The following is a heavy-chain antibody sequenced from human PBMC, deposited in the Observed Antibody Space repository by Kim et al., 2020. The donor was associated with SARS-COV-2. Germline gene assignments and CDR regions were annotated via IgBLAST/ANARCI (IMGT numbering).Heavy chain of an antibody. Sequence: GGSLRLSCAASGFTFTSYSMNWVRQAPGKGLEWVSYITGSSTTIYYADSVKGRFTISRDNAKNSLYLQMNSLRADDTAVYYCPRDAYSMDYWGQGTLVTVAS. CDR2: ITGSSTTI. D-gene: IGHD3-16*01. CDR1: GFTFTSYS. J-gene: IGHJ4*02. V-gene: IGHV3-48*04. CDR3: PRDAYSMDY.